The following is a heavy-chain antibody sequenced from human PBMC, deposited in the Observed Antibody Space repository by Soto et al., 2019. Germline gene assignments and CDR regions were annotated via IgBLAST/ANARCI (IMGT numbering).Heavy chain of an antibody. CDR2: IVGSTK. Sequence: QVQLVESGGGLVKPGGSLRLSCAASGFILSDSYMSWIRQAPGKGLEWVSYIVGSTKYYADSVKGRFTIFRDNAKNSLYLQMNSLRAEDTAVYYCARGRGYCSGSSCYLGYYYYMDVWGKGTTVTVSS. D-gene: IGHD2-2*01. V-gene: IGHV3-11*01. J-gene: IGHJ6*03. CDR1: GFILSDSY. CDR3: ARGRGYCSGSSCYLGYYYYMDV.